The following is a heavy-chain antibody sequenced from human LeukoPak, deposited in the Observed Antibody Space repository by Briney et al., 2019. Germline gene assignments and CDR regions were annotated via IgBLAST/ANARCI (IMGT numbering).Heavy chain of an antibody. CDR2: INSDGSAT. CDR1: GFTFSTHW. Sequence: QPGGSLRLSCAASGFTFSTHWMYWVRQAPGKGLVWVSRINSDGSATGYADSVKGRFTISRGNSKNTLSLQMNSLRAEDTAVYYCAKWIVVVPAAAYFFDYWGQGTLVTVSS. J-gene: IGHJ4*02. V-gene: IGHV3-74*01. CDR3: AKWIVVVPAAAYFFDY. D-gene: IGHD2-2*01.